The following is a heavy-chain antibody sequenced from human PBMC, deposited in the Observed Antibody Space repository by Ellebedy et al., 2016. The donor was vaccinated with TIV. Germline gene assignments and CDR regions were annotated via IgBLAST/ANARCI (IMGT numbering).Heavy chain of an antibody. CDR1: GGSFSGYY. CDR2: INHSGST. CDR3: ARHQGGYYDFWSGYYGDAFDI. V-gene: IGHV4-34*01. D-gene: IGHD3-3*01. Sequence: SETLSLXCAVYGGSFSGYYWSWIRQPPGKGLEWIGEINHSGSTNYNPSLKSRVTISVDTSKNQFSLKLSSVTAADTAVYYCARHQGGYYDFWSGYYGDAFDIWGQGTMVTVSS. J-gene: IGHJ3*02.